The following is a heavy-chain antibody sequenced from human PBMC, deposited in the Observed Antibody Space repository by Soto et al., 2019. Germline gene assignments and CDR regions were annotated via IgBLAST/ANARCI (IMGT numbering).Heavy chain of an antibody. V-gene: IGHV3-74*01. CDR1: GFTFSSYW. Sequence: AGGSLRLSCAASGFTFSSYWMHWVRQAPGKGLVWVSRIKSDGSTTNYADSVKGRFTISRDQSKNTLYLQMNSLRAEDTAVYYCARDFCPVPTCYDLWGQGVLVTVSS. D-gene: IGHD2-2*01. CDR2: IKSDGSTT. CDR3: ARDFCPVPTCYDL. J-gene: IGHJ4*02.